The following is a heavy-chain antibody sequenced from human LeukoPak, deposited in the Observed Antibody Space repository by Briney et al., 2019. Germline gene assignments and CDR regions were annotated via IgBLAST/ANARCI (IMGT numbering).Heavy chain of an antibody. Sequence: NPGGSLRLSCAASGFIFTDYSINWVRQAPGKGLELMGRIIPILSIANYAQKFQGRVTITADKSTSTAYMELSSLRSEDTAVYYCARVRSSSGYYSYFDYWGQGTLVTVSS. J-gene: IGHJ4*02. V-gene: IGHV1-69*02. D-gene: IGHD3-22*01. CDR1: GFIFTDYS. CDR2: IIPILSIA. CDR3: ARVRSSSGYYSYFDY.